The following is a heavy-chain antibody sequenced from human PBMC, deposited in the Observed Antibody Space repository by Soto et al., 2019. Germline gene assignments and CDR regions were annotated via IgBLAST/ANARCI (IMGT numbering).Heavy chain of an antibody. Sequence: SETLSLTCTVSGGSIRSYYWSWIRQPPGKGLEWIGYIYYSGSTNYNPSLKSRVTISVDTSKNQFSLKLSSVTAADTAVYYCVRGHGNFDYWGQGTLVTVSS. V-gene: IGHV4-59*01. CDR2: IYYSGST. CDR1: GGSIRSYY. J-gene: IGHJ4*02. CDR3: VRGHGNFDY. D-gene: IGHD4-17*01.